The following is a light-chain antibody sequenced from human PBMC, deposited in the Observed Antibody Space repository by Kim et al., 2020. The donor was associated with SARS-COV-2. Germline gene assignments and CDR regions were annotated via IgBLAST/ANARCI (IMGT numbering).Light chain of an antibody. CDR3: QQYNDWLPIT. CDR2: GAS. CDR1: QSISSN. V-gene: IGKV3-15*01. J-gene: IGKJ5*01. Sequence: PGERATRSCRASQSISSNLAWYHQKPGQAPRLLIYGASTRATGIPARFSGSGSGTEFTLTISSLQSEDFAVYYCQQYNDWLPITFGQGTRLEIK.